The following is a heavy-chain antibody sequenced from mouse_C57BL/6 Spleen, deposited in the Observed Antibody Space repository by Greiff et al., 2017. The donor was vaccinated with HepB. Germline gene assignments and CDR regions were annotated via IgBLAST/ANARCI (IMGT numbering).Heavy chain of an antibody. D-gene: IGHD1-1*01. V-gene: IGHV6-3*01. J-gene: IGHJ1*03. Sequence: EVKVEESGGGLVQPGGSMKLSCVASGFTFSNYWMNWVRQSPEKGLEWVAQIRLKSDNYATHYAESVKGRFTISRDDSKSSVYLQMNNLRAEDTGIYYCTESLLLRYFDVWGTGTTVTVSS. CDR2: IRLKSDNYAT. CDR1: GFTFSNYW. CDR3: TESLLLRYFDV.